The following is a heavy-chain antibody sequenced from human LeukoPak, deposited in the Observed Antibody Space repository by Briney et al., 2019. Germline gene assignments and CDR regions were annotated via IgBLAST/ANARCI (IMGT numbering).Heavy chain of an antibody. CDR1: GFSFSSYG. V-gene: IGHV3-30*02. J-gene: IGHJ1*01. CDR2: IQYDGSNK. Sequence: GGSLRLSCAASGFSFSSYGMQWVRQAPGKGLERVAFIQYDGSNKYYAESVKGRFTISRDNSKNTLYLQMNSLRAEDTAVYYCARVRSKNAEYFQHWGQGTLVTVSS. CDR3: ARVRSKNAEYFQH.